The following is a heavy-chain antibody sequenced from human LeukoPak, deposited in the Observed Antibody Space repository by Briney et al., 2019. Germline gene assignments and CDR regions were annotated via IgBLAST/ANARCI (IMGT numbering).Heavy chain of an antibody. V-gene: IGHV3-7*01. CDR3: ARTIRGY. CDR1: GFTFSSYG. J-gene: IGHJ4*02. Sequence: GRSLRLSCAASGFTFSSYGMHWVRQAPGQGLEWVANIKEDGSEKYYVDSVKGRFTISRDNAKNSLYLQMNSLRAEDTAVYYCARTIRGYWGQGTLVTVSS. CDR2: IKEDGSEK. D-gene: IGHD3-10*01.